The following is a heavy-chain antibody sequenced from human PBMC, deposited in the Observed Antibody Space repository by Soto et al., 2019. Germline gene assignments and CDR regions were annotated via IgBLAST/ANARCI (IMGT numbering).Heavy chain of an antibody. Sequence: GGSLRLSGVASGCNFGNFGMHWVRRAPGKGLEWLTVISNDETITQDSVRGRFAIARDNSKNTLYLHLTSLRAEDTAIYYCARGLRGVLDYRGQGTLVTVSS. J-gene: IGHJ4*02. D-gene: IGHD5-12*01. CDR3: ARGLRGVLDY. CDR2: ISNDETIT. CDR1: GCNFGNFG. V-gene: IGHV3-33*01.